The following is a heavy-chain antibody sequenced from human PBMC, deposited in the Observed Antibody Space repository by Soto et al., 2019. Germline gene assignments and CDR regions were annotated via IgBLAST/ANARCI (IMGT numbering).Heavy chain of an antibody. V-gene: IGHV4-30-2*01. J-gene: IGHJ5*02. CDR3: ASGGDWLDP. CDR2: IYHSGST. CDR1: GGSVSSGGSA. D-gene: IGHD3-16*01. Sequence: QLQLQESGSGLMKPSQTLSLTCAVSGGSVSSGGSAWTWIRQPPGKGLEWIGYIYHSGSTYYKQSAHQYNPSLTSRVTTSVDGSRNQLSLKLNSVTAADTAVYYCASGGDWLDPWGQGTLVTVSS.